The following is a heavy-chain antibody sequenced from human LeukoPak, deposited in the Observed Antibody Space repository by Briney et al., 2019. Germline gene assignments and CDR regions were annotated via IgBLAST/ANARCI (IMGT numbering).Heavy chain of an antibody. CDR2: ISGSGGST. V-gene: IGHV3-23*01. CDR3: AKEVLLWFGEFSGAFDI. CDR1: GFTFSSYA. Sequence: GGSLRLSCAASGFTFSSYAMSWVRQAPGKGLEWDSAISGSGGSTYYADSVKGRFTISRDNSKNTLYLQMNGLRAEDTAVYYCAKEVLLWFGEFSGAFDIWGQGTMVTVSS. J-gene: IGHJ3*02. D-gene: IGHD3-10*01.